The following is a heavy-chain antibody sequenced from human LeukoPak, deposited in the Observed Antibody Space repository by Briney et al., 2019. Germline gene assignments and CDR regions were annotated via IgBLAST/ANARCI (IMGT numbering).Heavy chain of an antibody. Sequence: APVKVSCKASGGTFSSYAISWVRQAPGQGLEWMGGIIPIFGTANYAQKFQGRVTTTADESTSTAYMELSSLRSEDTAVYYCASNYYDSSGYPYYFDYWGQGTLVTVSS. D-gene: IGHD3-22*01. CDR2: IIPIFGTA. V-gene: IGHV1-69*13. CDR1: GGTFSSYA. CDR3: ASNYYDSSGYPYYFDY. J-gene: IGHJ4*02.